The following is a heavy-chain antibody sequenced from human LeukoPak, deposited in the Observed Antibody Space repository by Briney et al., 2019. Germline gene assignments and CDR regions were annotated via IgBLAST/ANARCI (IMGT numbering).Heavy chain of an antibody. CDR1: GFTVSSNY. D-gene: IGHD3-10*01. Sequence: PGGSLRLSCAASGFTVSSNYMSWVRQAPGKGLEWVSLIYSGGSTYYADSVRGRFTISRDNSKNTLYLQMNSLRAEDTAVYYCARGSGAFKFDPWGQGTLVTVSS. V-gene: IGHV3-66*01. CDR3: ARGSGAFKFDP. J-gene: IGHJ5*02. CDR2: IYSGGST.